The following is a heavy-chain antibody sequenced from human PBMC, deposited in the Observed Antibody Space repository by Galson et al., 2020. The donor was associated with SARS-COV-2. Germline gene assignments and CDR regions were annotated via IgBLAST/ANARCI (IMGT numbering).Heavy chain of an antibody. CDR3: ARETDDYTSGWYDH. CDR1: GFTFSSSA. CDR2: ISYDGTKR. J-gene: IGHJ5*02. V-gene: IGHV3-30*04. D-gene: IGHD6-25*01. Sequence: GGSLRLSCRASGFTFSSSAMHWVRQAPGKGLEWVAIISYDGTKRYNLDSVKGRFTISSDNSKNTLYLQMDSLTTEDTAVYYCARETDDYTSGWYDHWGQGTLVTVSS.